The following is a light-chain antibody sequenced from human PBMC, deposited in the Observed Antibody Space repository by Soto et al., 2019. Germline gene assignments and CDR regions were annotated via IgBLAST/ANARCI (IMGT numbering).Light chain of an antibody. V-gene: IGKV1-39*01. Sequence: DIQMTQSPSSLSASVGDRFTITCRVSQSITRFLNWYQQKPGTAPKLLIYAASTLQSGVPSRFSGSRSGTDFTLTISSLHPEDVATYYCQQTFSAPSITFGQGTRLEI. CDR2: AAS. CDR3: QQTFSAPSIT. J-gene: IGKJ5*01. CDR1: QSITRF.